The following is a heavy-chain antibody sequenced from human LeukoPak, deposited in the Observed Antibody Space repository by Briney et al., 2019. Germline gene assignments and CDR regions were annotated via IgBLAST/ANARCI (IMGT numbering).Heavy chain of an antibody. V-gene: IGHV4-34*01. CDR3: ARGLGLFYYYYYYMDV. J-gene: IGHJ6*03. D-gene: IGHD3-16*01. CDR1: GGSFSGYY. Sequence: SETLSLTCAVYGGSFSGYYWSWIRQPLGKGLEWIGEINHSGSTNYNPSLKSRVTISVDTSKNQFSLKLSSVTAADTAVYYCARGLGLFYYYYYYMDVWGKGTTVTVSS. CDR2: INHSGST.